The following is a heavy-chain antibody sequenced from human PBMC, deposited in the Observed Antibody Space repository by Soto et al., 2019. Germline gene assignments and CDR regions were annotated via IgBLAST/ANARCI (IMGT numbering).Heavy chain of an antibody. CDR2: SYHSGST. CDR3: AAAGGRPRYD. J-gene: IGHJ4*02. Sequence: QLQLQESGSGLVKPSQTLSLTCAVSGGSISSGGYSWSWIRQQPGKGLEWIGYSYHSGSTYYNPSRKRRVTIAVDRSKDQFAMKLSSVTAADTAVYSCAAAGGRPRYDWGQGTLVTVSS. V-gene: IGHV4-30-2*01. CDR1: GGSISSGGYS. D-gene: IGHD4-17*01.